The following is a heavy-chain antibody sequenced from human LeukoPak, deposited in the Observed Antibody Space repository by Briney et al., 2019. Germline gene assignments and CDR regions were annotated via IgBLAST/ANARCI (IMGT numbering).Heavy chain of an antibody. V-gene: IGHV4-59*01. CDR1: GGSISSYY. Sequence: SDTLSLTCTVSGGSISSYYWSWIRQPPGKGLEWIGYIYYSGSTNYNPSLKSRVTISVDTSKNQFSLKLSSVTAADTAVYYCAREAHYYDSSGYYLWFDPWGQGTLVTVSS. D-gene: IGHD3-22*01. J-gene: IGHJ5*02. CDR3: AREAHYYDSSGYYLWFDP. CDR2: IYYSGST.